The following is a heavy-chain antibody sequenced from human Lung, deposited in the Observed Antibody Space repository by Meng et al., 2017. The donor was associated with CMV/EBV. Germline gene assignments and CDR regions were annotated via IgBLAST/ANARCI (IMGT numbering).Heavy chain of an antibody. Sequence: QLRLRELGPGLVKPSPPLSLTVTGSGGCIGSGGYYWSWIRQHPGKGLEWIGYIYYTGSTFYNPSLKSRVTISVDTSKNQFSLKLIPATAADTAVYYCAREAGRDGYATPKFDYWGQGTLVTVSS. CDR3: AREAGRDGYATPKFDY. CDR1: GGCIGSGGYY. V-gene: IGHV4-31*03. J-gene: IGHJ4*02. CDR2: IYYTGST. D-gene: IGHD5-24*01.